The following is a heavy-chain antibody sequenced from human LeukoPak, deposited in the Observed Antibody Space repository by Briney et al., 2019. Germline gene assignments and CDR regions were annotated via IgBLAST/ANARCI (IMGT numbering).Heavy chain of an antibody. J-gene: IGHJ3*02. CDR2: IRFDGNGK. CDR1: GFTLSTYG. D-gene: IGHD3-22*01. CDR3: AKDLSRGNYPIAFDI. Sequence: GGSLRLSCAPSGFTLSTYGMHWVRQAPGKGLEWVAFIRFDGNGKFYGDSVKGRFSVSRDTSKNTLYLQMNSLRTEDTAVYYCAKDLSRGNYPIAFDIWGQGTMVTVSS. V-gene: IGHV3-30*02.